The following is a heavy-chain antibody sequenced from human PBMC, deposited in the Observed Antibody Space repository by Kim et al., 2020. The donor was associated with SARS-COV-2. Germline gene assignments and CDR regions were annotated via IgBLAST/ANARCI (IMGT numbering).Heavy chain of an antibody. CDR1: GFSFTKYW. CDR3: ARSMVYCGGGSCSAHHFDL. V-gene: IGHV3-7*01. CDR2: IKEDGSEK. Sequence: GGSLRLSCAASGFSFTKYWMSWVRQAPGKGLEWVAIIKEDGSEKLYADSVKGRFTISRDNAKNSVYLQMNSLRVEDTAFYYSARSMVYCGGGSCSAHHFDLWGQGALVTVSS. J-gene: IGHJ4*02. D-gene: IGHD2-15*01.